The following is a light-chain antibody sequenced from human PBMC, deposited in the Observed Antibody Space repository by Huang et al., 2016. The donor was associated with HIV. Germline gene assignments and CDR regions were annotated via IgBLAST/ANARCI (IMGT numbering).Light chain of an antibody. Sequence: EIVLTQSPGTLSLSPGERATLSCRSSQSVSSTSLAWYQQKPGQAPRLLIYGASSRATGIPDRFSGSGSGTDFTLTISRLEPEDFAVYYCQQYCSSLWTFGQGTKVEIK. J-gene: IGKJ1*01. V-gene: IGKV3-20*01. CDR2: GAS. CDR1: QSVSSTS. CDR3: QQYCSSLWT.